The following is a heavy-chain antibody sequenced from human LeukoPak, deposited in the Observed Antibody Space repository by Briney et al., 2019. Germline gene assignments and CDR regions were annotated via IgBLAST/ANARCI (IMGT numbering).Heavy chain of an antibody. J-gene: IGHJ4*02. V-gene: IGHV3-23*01. CDR2: ISGTGGST. Sequence: PGGSLRLSCAASGFTFGTYAMSWVRQAPGKGLEWVSAISGTGGSTYYTDSVKGRFTISRDNSKNTLYLQMNSLRAEDTALYYCAITSIAAAARQGFWGQGTLVTVSS. CDR3: AITSIAAAARQGF. CDR1: GFTFGTYA. D-gene: IGHD6-13*01.